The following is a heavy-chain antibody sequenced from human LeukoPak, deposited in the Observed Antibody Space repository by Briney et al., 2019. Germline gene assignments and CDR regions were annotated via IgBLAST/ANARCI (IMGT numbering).Heavy chain of an antibody. V-gene: IGHV1-2*02. CDR2: INPNSGGT. CDR1: GYTFTGYY. D-gene: IGHD6-19*01. J-gene: IGHJ4*02. CDR3: ARSIAVADY. Sequence: ASVKVSCKAAGYTFTGYYMHWVRQAPGQGLEWMGWINPNSGGTNYAQKFQGRVTMTRDTSISTAYMELSRPRSDDTAVYYCARSIAVADYWGQGTLVTVSS.